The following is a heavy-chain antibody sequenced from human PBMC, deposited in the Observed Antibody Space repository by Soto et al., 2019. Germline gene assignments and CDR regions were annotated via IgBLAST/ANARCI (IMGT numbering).Heavy chain of an antibody. CDR3: ARVSVVVVAAEHYYYGMDV. Sequence: QVQLVQSGAEVKKPGSSVKVSCKASGGTFSSYAISWVRQAPGQGLERMGGIIPIFGTAHYAQKFQGRVTITADESTSTAYMELSSLRSEDTAVYYCARVSVVVVAAEHYYYGMDVWGRGTTVTVSS. CDR1: GGTFSSYA. CDR2: IIPIFGTA. J-gene: IGHJ6*02. V-gene: IGHV1-69*01. D-gene: IGHD2-15*01.